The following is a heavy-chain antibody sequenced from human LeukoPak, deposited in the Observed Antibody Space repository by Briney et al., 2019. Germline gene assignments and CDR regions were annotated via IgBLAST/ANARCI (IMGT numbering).Heavy chain of an antibody. CDR1: GGSFSGYY. CDR3: ARLQDDSFH. Sequence: PSETLSLTCAVYGGSFSGYYWTWIRQPPGKGLEWIGEINHSGSTNYNPSLKSRVTISVDTFKNQFSLKLSSVTAADTAVYYCARLQDDSFHWSKGTLVTVSS. D-gene: IGHD3-3*01. J-gene: IGHJ4*02. CDR2: INHSGST. V-gene: IGHV4-34*01.